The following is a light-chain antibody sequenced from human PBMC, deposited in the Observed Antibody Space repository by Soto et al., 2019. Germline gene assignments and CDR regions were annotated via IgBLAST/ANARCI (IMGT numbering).Light chain of an antibody. V-gene: IGKV3-15*01. CDR3: QHCAIWPLT. CDR2: GAS. CDR1: HSFSRR. Sequence: EIGMTQSPATLSVSPGERATLSCRASHSFSRRLAWYQQKPGQAPRLLIYGASTRATGLPARFSGSGYGPEFTLTLSSLQSEDFAVYYCQHCAIWPLTFGGGTKVEIK. J-gene: IGKJ4*01.